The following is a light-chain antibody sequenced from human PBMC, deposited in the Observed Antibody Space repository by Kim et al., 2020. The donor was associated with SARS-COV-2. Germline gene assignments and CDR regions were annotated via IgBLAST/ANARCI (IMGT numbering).Light chain of an antibody. CDR1: SPDIGNNY. Sequence: GPKVTISCSGSSPDIGNNYVSWYQQLPRTAPKLLIYDNNKRPSGIPDRFSGSKSGTSATLGITGLQTGDEADYYCGTWDSSLTAVVFGGGTQLTVL. CDR2: DNN. V-gene: IGLV1-51*01. CDR3: GTWDSSLTAVV. J-gene: IGLJ2*01.